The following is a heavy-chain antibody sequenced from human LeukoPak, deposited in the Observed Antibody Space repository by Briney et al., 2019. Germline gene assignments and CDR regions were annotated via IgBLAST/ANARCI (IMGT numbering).Heavy chain of an antibody. CDR3: ARGGTVVVPAAINWFDP. CDR1: RFTFSDYY. D-gene: IGHD2-2*02. Sequence: GGSLRLSCAASRFTFSDYYMSWIRQAPGKGLEWVSYISSSGSTIYYADSVKGRFTISRDNAKNSLYLQMNSLRAEDTAVYYCARGGTVVVPAAINWFDPWGQGTLVTVSS. V-gene: IGHV3-11*01. J-gene: IGHJ5*02. CDR2: ISSSGSTI.